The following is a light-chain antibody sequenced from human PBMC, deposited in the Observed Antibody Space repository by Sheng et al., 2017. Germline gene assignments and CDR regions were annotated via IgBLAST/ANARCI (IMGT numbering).Light chain of an antibody. CDR1: SSNIGNNY. CDR3: GTWDSSLNGGPWL. V-gene: IGLV1-51*02. Sequence: QSVLTQPPSVSAAPGQKVTISCSGSSSNIGNNYVSWYPAAPRNSPQILIYEDNKRPSGIPDRFSGSKSGTSATLGITGLQTGDEADYFCGTWDSSLNGGPWLFGGGTKLTVL. J-gene: IGLJ3*02. CDR2: EDN.